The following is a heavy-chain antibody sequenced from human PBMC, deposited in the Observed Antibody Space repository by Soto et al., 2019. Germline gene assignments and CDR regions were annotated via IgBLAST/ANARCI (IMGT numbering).Heavy chain of an antibody. J-gene: IGHJ4*02. CDR3: ARGGLEGDYVLDY. D-gene: IGHD4-17*01. CDR2: IRGDGSNK. V-gene: IGHV3-23*01. Sequence: GGSLRLSCAASGFTFNSYAMTWVRQAPGKGLERVSAIRGDGSNKYYADFVKGRFTISRDNSKNTLYLQMNSLRAEDTAVYYCARGGLEGDYVLDYWGQGTLVTVSS. CDR1: GFTFNSYA.